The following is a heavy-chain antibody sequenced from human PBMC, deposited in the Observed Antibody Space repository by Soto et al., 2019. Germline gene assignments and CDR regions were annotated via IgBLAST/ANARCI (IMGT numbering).Heavy chain of an antibody. Sequence: QVQLVQSGAEVKKPGSSVKVSCKASGGTFSSYTISWVRQAPGQGLEWMGRIIPILGIANYAQKFQGRVTSSGDKATSTADMELISRRSEDPAVYYCASVTTVTGHWGQGTLVTGSS. J-gene: IGHJ4*02. CDR3: ASVTTVTGH. CDR1: GGTFSSYT. CDR2: IIPILGIA. D-gene: IGHD4-17*01. V-gene: IGHV1-69*02.